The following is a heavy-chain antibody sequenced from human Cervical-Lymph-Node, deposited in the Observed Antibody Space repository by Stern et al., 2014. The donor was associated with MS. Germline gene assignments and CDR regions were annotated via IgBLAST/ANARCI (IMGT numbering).Heavy chain of an antibody. CDR3: ARGFGYAPFDY. Sequence: QDQLVQSGPGLVKPSETLSLTCTVSGGSISSYYWSWIRQPPGTGLEWIGYIYYSGSTNSNPSLKSRVTISVDTSKNQFSLKLSSVTAADTAVYYCARGFGYAPFDYWGQGTLVTVSS. D-gene: IGHD5-18*01. CDR1: GGSISSYY. CDR2: IYYSGST. J-gene: IGHJ4*02. V-gene: IGHV4-59*01.